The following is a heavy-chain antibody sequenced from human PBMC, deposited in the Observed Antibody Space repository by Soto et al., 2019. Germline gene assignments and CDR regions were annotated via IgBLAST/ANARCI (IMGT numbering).Heavy chain of an antibody. Sequence: SETLSLTCTVSGGSISGGDYYWSWIRQPPGKGLEWIGYIYYSGSTYYNPSLKSRVTISVDTSKNQFSLKLSSVTAADTAVYYCARDHYVYDILTGYGYYYGMDVWGQGTTVTVSS. V-gene: IGHV4-30-4*01. CDR2: IYYSGST. D-gene: IGHD3-9*01. J-gene: IGHJ6*02. CDR3: ARDHYVYDILTGYGYYYGMDV. CDR1: GGSISGGDYY.